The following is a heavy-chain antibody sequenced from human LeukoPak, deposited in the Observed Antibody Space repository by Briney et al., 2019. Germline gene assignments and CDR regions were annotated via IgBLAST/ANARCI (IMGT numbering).Heavy chain of an antibody. CDR2: IYSNEAT. V-gene: IGHV4-4*08. J-gene: IGHJ3*02. CDR3: ARRNDFDI. Sequence: SETLSLTCTVSGGSITGFHWSWIRQPPGKGLEWIGYIYSNEATEYRPSPRSRVTISADTSKNQFSLKLASVTAADTAIYYCARRNDFDIWGQGTMVTVSS. CDR1: GGSITGFH.